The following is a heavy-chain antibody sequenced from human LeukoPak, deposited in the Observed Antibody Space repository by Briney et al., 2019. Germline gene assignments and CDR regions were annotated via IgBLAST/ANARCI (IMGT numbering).Heavy chain of an antibody. CDR2: INPNSGGT. D-gene: IGHD2-15*01. Sequence: ASVKVSCKASGYTFTGYYMHWVRQAPGQGLEWMGWINPNSGGTNYAQKFQGRVTMTRDTSISTAYMELSRLRSDDTAVYYCARSNLPYSARYFDCWGPRTLVTVSS. J-gene: IGHJ4*02. CDR3: ARSNLPYSARYFDC. CDR1: GYTFTGYY. V-gene: IGHV1-2*02.